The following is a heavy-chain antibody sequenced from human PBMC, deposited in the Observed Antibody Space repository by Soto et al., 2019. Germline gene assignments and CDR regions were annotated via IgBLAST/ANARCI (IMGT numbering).Heavy chain of an antibody. D-gene: IGHD6-6*01. V-gene: IGHV6-1*01. CDR3: ARTLSSSAENWFDP. Sequence: SQTLSLTCAISGDSVSSNSAAWNWIRQSPSRGLEWLGRTYYRSKWYNDYAVSVKSRITINPDTSKNQFSLQLNSVTPDDTAVYFCARTLSSSAENWFDPRGQGTLVTVSS. J-gene: IGHJ5*02. CDR2: TYYRSKWYN. CDR1: GDSVSSNSAA.